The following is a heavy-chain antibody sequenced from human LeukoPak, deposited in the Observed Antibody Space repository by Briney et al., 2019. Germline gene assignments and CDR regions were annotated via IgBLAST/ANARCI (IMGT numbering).Heavy chain of an antibody. D-gene: IGHD2-15*01. CDR3: ATGGPDIVVVVAATYYFDY. Sequence: ASVEVSCKVSGYTLTELSMHWVRQAPGKGLEWMGGFDPEDGETIYAQKFQGRVTMTEDTSTDTAYMELSSLRSEDTAVYYCATGGPDIVVVVAATYYFDYWGQGTLVTVSS. J-gene: IGHJ4*02. V-gene: IGHV1-24*01. CDR2: FDPEDGET. CDR1: GYTLTELS.